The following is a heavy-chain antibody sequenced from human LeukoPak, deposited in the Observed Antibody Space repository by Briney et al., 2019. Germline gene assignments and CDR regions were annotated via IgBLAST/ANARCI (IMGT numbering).Heavy chain of an antibody. V-gene: IGHV3-23*01. CDR2: ISGSGENT. D-gene: IGHD1-26*01. CDR1: GFTFSGYA. CDR3: AKENHGIVGATTLIDY. J-gene: IGHJ4*02. Sequence: GGSLRLSCVASGFTFSGYALSWVRQAPGKGLEWVSAISGSGENTYYADSVKGRFTISRDNSKNTLYLQMNSLRAEDTAVYYCAKENHGIVGATTLIDYWGQGTLVTVSS.